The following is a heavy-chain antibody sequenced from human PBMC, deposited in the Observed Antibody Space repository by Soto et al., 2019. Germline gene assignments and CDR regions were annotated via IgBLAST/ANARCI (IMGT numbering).Heavy chain of an antibody. D-gene: IGHD6-13*01. CDR1: AYSFSSYW. CDR2: IYPGDSDA. CDR3: ARRAAEGTQHVFVY. Sequence: PGESLKISCKGSAYSFSSYWIAWVRQMPGKGLEWMGIIYPGDSDARYSPSFQGQVTVSADKSINTAYLQWSSLKASDTAMYFCARRAAEGTQHVFVYWGQGTLVTVSS. J-gene: IGHJ4*02. V-gene: IGHV5-51*01.